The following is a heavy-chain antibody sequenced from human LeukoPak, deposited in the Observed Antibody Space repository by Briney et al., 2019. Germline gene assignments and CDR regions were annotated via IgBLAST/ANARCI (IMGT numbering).Heavy chain of an antibody. V-gene: IGHV3-74*01. J-gene: IGHJ6*02. D-gene: IGHD3-10*01. Sequence: GGSLRLSCAASGFTFSSYWMHWVRQAPGKGLVWVSRINSDGSSTSYADSVKGRFTISRDNAKNSLYLQMNSLRAEDTAVYYCAREKYGSGSYYSYYYGMDVWGQGTTVTVSS. CDR1: GFTFSSYW. CDR3: AREKYGSGSYYSYYYGMDV. CDR2: INSDGSST.